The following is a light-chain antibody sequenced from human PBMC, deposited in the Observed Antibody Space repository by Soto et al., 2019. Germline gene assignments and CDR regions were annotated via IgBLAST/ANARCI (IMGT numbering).Light chain of an antibody. J-gene: IGKJ4*01. V-gene: IGKV3-11*01. CDR2: DAS. Sequence: EIVLTQSPATLSLSPGERATLSCRASRSISSYLAWYQQKPGQAPRLLIYDASNRATGIPARFSGGGSGTDFTLTISSLEPEDFAVYYCQQRTNWPLTFGGGTKVEI. CDR1: RSISSY. CDR3: QQRTNWPLT.